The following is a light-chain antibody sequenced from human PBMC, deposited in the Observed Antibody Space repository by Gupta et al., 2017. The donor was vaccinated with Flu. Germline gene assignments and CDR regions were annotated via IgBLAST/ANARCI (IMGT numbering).Light chain of an antibody. Sequence: QSALTQPASVSGSPGQSITISCTGTSSDIGVFNFVSWYQRHPGKAPKLIISEVSKRPSGVSNRFSGSKSGNTASLRISGLQAEDESDYFCSSYTTSNAVIFGGGTKLTVL. CDR1: SSDIGVFNF. CDR3: SSYTTSNAVI. CDR2: EVS. J-gene: IGLJ2*01. V-gene: IGLV2-14*01.